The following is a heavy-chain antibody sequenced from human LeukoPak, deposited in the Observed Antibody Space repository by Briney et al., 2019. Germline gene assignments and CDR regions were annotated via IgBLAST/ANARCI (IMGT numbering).Heavy chain of an antibody. CDR3: ARSMTTVTDAFDI. J-gene: IGHJ3*02. D-gene: IGHD4-17*01. CDR2: ISASGGST. Sequence: GGSLRLSCAASGLTFSRYAMSWVRQAPGKGLEWVSAISASGGSTYYADSVKGRFTISRDNSKNTLYLQMNSLRAEDTAVYYCARSMTTVTDAFDIWGQGTMVTVSS. CDR1: GLTFSRYA. V-gene: IGHV3-23*01.